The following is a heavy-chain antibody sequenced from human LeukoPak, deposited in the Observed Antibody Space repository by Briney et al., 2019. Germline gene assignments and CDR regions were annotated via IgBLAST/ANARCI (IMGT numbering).Heavy chain of an antibody. CDR2: IYYSGST. J-gene: IGHJ4*02. Sequence: PSETLSLTCAVYGGSFSGYYWSWIRQPPGKGLEWIGYIYYSGSTNYNPSLKSRVTISVDTSKNQFSLKLSSVTAADTAVYYCARGLNRGRVGAEMFDYWGQGTLVTVSS. CDR1: GGSFSGYY. CDR3: ARGLNRGRVGAEMFDY. V-gene: IGHV4-59*01. D-gene: IGHD1-26*01.